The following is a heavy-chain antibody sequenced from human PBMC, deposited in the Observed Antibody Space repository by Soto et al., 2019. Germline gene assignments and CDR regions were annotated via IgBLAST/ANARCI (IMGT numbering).Heavy chain of an antibody. V-gene: IGHV1-2*02. CDR3: ARGYYYDSSGYYYGYYFDY. J-gene: IGHJ4*02. CDR2: INPNSGGT. CDR1: GYIFTGYY. Sequence: ASVKVSCKASGYIFTGYYMHWVRQAPGQGLEWMGWINPNSGGTNYAQKFQGRVTMTRDTSISTAYMELSRLRSDDTAVYYCARGYYYDSSGYYYGYYFDYWGQGTLVTVSS. D-gene: IGHD3-22*01.